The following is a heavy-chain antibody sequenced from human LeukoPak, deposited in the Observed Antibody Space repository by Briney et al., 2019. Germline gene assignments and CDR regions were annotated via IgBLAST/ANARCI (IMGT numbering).Heavy chain of an antibody. J-gene: IGHJ4*02. CDR3: ARDDSYSNGVDY. Sequence: TGGSLRLSCAASGFIFSNYWMNWVRQAAGKGLEWVANIKEDGSEKYYVDSVKGRFTISRDNAKNSLYLQMNSLRAEDTAVYYCARDDSYSNGVDYWGQGTLVTVSS. CDR2: IKEDGSEK. D-gene: IGHD4-11*01. CDR1: GFIFSNYW. V-gene: IGHV3-7*03.